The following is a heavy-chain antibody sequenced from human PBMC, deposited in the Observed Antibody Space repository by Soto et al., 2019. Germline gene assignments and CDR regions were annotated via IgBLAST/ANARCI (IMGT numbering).Heavy chain of an antibody. CDR3: TVSSNYGYFDF. CDR2: IRSKTDGETT. CDR1: GFTFNYAW. Sequence: GGSLRLSCAASGFTFNYAWMNWVRQVPGKGPEWVGRIRSKTDGETTDYGTSVRGRFAISRDDSKSTLYLQMNSLKTEDTAVYYSTVSSNYGYFDFKSHGTQVTVSS. V-gene: IGHV3-15*07. J-gene: IGHJ4*01. D-gene: IGHD6-13*01.